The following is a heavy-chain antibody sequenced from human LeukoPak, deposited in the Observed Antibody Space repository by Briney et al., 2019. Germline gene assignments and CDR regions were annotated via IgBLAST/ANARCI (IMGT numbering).Heavy chain of an antibody. D-gene: IGHD1-26*01. CDR2: IKSKTDGGPT. CDR1: GFTFSYAW. CDR3: TTGLLGR. J-gene: IGHJ4*02. Sequence: PGGSLRLSCAASGFTFSYAWMSWVRQAPGKGLEWVGRIKSKTDGGPTDYAAPVKGRFTISRDDSKNTLYLQMNSLKTEDTAVYYCTTGLLGRWGQGTLVTDSS. V-gene: IGHV3-15*01.